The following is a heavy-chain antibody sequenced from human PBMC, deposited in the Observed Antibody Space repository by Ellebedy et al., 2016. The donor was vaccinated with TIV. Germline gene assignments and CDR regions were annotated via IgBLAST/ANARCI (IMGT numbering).Heavy chain of an antibody. CDR2: GYRSGTT. CDR3: ARGNWIYDY. Sequence: GSLRLPCTVSNYSISSGYFWGWIRQPPGKGLEWIGSGYRSGTTYYKSSLKSRATISVDTSKNQFSLKLTSVTASDTAVYYCARGNWIYDYWGQGILVTVSS. V-gene: IGHV4-38-2*02. CDR1: NYSISSGYF. J-gene: IGHJ4*02. D-gene: IGHD1-7*01.